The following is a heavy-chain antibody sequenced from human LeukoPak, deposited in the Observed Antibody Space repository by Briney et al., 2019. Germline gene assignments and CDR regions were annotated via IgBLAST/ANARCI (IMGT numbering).Heavy chain of an antibody. CDR3: ARDGYDCSGYYPQDAFDI. V-gene: IGHV3-21*01. J-gene: IGHJ3*02. CDR1: GFTFRSYS. D-gene: IGHD3-22*01. CDR2: ISSSSSYI. Sequence: GGSLRLSCAASGFTFRSYSMNWVRQAPGKGLEWVSSISSSSSYIYYADSVKGRFTISRDNAKNSLYLQMNSLRAEDTAVYYCARDGYDCSGYYPQDAFDIWGQGTMVTVSS.